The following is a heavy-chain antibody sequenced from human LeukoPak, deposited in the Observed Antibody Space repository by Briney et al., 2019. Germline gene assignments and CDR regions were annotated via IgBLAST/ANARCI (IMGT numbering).Heavy chain of an antibody. Sequence: PGGSLRLSCAASGFTFSSYWMSWVRQAPGKGLEWVANIRQDGSEKYYVDSVKGRFTISRDNAKNSLYLQMNSLRAEDTAVYYCAKSGVSWFEMATTNYYYYYTDVWGKGTTVTISS. CDR2: IRQDGSEK. CDR3: AKSGVSWFEMATTNYYYYYTDV. CDR1: GFTFSSYW. V-gene: IGHV3-7*01. D-gene: IGHD5-24*01. J-gene: IGHJ6*03.